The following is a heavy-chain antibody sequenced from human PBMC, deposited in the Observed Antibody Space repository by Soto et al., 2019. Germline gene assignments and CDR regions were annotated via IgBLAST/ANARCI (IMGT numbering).Heavy chain of an antibody. CDR2: INHSGST. D-gene: IGHD2-21*01. CDR1: GGSFSGYY. V-gene: IGHV4-34*01. CDR3: ARGGGDYYSDY. Sequence: QVQLQQWGAGLLKPSETLSLTCAVYGGSFSGYYWSWIRQPPGKGLEWIGEINHSGSTNYNPSLKSRVTISVDTSKSQFSLKLNSVTAADTAVYYCARGGGDYYSDYWGQGTLFTVSS. J-gene: IGHJ4*02.